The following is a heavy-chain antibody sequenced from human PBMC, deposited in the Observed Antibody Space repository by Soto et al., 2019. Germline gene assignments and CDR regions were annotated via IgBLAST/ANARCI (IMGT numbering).Heavy chain of an antibody. CDR3: ARVSVGVPPRYYYGMDV. J-gene: IGHJ6*02. Sequence: PGGSLRLSCAASGFTFSSYEMNWVRQAPGKGLEWVSYISSSGSTIYYADSVKGRFTISRDNAKNSLYLQMNSLRAEDTAVYYCARVSVGVPPRYYYGMDVWGQGTTVTVSS. V-gene: IGHV3-48*03. CDR1: GFTFSSYE. D-gene: IGHD1-26*01. CDR2: ISSSGSTI.